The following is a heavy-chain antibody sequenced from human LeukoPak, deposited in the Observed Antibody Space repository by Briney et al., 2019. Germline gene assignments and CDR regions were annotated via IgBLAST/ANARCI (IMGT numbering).Heavy chain of an antibody. CDR2: ISSSGSTI. CDR1: GFTFSSYE. J-gene: IGHJ4*02. Sequence: GGSLRLSCAASGFTFSSYEMNWVRQAPGKGLEWVSYISSSGSTIYYADSVKGRFTISRDNAKNSLYLQMNSLRAEDTAVYYCAREGASWFHRTFDYWGQGTLVTVSS. V-gene: IGHV3-48*03. D-gene: IGHD3-10*01. CDR3: AREGASWFHRTFDY.